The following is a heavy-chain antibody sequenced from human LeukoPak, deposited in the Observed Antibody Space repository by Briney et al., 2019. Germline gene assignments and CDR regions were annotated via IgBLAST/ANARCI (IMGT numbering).Heavy chain of an antibody. J-gene: IGHJ4*02. CDR2: ISYDGSNK. V-gene: IGHV3-30*04. CDR1: GFTFSSYA. D-gene: IGHD6-13*01. Sequence: GRSLRLSCAASGFTFSSYAMHWVRQAPGKGLEWVAVISYDGSNKYYADSVKGRFTISRDNSKNTLYLQMNSLRAEDTVVYYCARDSWIGKGIDYWGQGTLVTVSS. CDR3: ARDSWIGKGIDY.